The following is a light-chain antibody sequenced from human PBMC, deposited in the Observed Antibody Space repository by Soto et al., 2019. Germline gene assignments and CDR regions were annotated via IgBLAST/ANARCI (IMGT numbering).Light chain of an antibody. CDR2: DAS. V-gene: IGKV3-20*01. CDR3: QQYGSSGT. Sequence: EVVMTQSPLTLLLSXGEGTTPSLRASQNVSGYLAWYQKKPGPAPRLLIYDASNRATGIPDRFSGSGSGTDFTLTISRLEPEDFAVYYCQQYGSSGTFGQGTKVDIK. J-gene: IGKJ1*01. CDR1: QNVSGY.